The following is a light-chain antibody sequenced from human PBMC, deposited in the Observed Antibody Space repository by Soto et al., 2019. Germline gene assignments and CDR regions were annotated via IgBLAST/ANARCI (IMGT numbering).Light chain of an antibody. CDR1: SSEVGGYNY. J-gene: IGLJ3*02. V-gene: IGLV2-14*01. CDR3: SSYTSQSTVV. CDR2: DVS. Sequence: QSALTQPASVSGSPGQSIAISCTGTSSEVGGYNYVSWYQQPPGKAPKLIIYDVSDRPSGVSNRFSGSKSGNTASLTISGLQADDEADYYCSSYTSQSTVVFGGGTKLTVL.